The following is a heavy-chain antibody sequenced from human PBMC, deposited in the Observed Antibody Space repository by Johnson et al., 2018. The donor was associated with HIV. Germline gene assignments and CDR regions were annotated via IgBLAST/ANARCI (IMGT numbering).Heavy chain of an antibody. CDR3: AKEIGDGGNSEGVASDI. V-gene: IGHV3-73*01. CDR2: IRSKANSYAT. D-gene: IGHD4-23*01. Sequence: VQLVESGGGLVQPGGSLKLSCAASGFTFSGSAMHWVRQASGKGLEWVGRIRSKANSYATAYAASVKGRFTISRDDSKNTAYLQMNSLRTEDSALYYCAKEIGDGGNSEGVASDIWGQGTGVPVSS. J-gene: IGHJ3*02. CDR1: GFTFSGSA.